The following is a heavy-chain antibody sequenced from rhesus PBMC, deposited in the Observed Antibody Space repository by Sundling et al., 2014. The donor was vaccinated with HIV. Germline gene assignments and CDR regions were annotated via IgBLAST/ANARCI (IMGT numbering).Heavy chain of an antibody. CDR1: GASISSYW. CDR3: ANFGYPCV. Sequence: QVQLQESGPGLVKPSETLPLTCAVSGASISSYWWSWIRQAPGKGLEWIGRLYGSGGNTDYNPSLKSRVTISIDTSKNQFSLKLTSVTAADTAVYYCANFGYPCVWGHGVLVTVSS. CDR2: LYGSGGNT. V-gene: IGHV4S2*01. D-gene: IGHD2-2*01. J-gene: IGHJ5-1*01.